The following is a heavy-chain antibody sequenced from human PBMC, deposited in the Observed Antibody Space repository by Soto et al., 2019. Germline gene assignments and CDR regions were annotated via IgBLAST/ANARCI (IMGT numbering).Heavy chain of an antibody. D-gene: IGHD3-16*01. V-gene: IGHV3-7*01. CDR3: ARGTNVDSAYRWVDS. CDR2: IKQDEGDK. CDR1: GFTFSDYL. J-gene: IGHJ4*02. Sequence: VQLVESGGGLVQPGGSLRLSCTASGFTFSDYLMSWVRQAPGKGLEWVAIIKQDEGDKYYVESVKGRFTISRDNAENSLYLQMNSVRAEDTSVYYCARGTNVDSAYRWVDSWGQGTLVTVSS.